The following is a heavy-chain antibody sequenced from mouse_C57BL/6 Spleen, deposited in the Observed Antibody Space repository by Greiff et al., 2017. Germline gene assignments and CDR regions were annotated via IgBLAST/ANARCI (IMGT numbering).Heavy chain of an antibody. Sequence: VKLMESGAELARPGASVKLSCKASGYTFTSYGISWVKQRTGQGLEWIGEIYPRSGNTYYNEKFKGKATLTADKSSSTAYMELRSLTSEDSAVYFCARDGTYYAMDYWGQGTSVTVSS. CDR2: IYPRSGNT. D-gene: IGHD3-3*01. J-gene: IGHJ4*01. CDR1: GYTFTSYG. CDR3: ARDGTYYAMDY. V-gene: IGHV1-81*01.